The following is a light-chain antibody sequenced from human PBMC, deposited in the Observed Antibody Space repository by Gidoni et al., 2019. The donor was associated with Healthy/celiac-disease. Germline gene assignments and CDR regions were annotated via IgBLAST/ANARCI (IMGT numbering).Light chain of an antibody. CDR2: EVS. CDR3: SSYTSSSPCV. CDR1: SSDVGGYNY. J-gene: IGLJ2*01. V-gene: IGLV2-14*01. Sequence: QSALTQPASVSRSPGQSITISCTGTSSDVGGYNYVSWYQQHPGKAPKLMIYEVSNRPSGVSNRFSGSKSGNTASLTISGLQAEDEADYYCSSYTSSSPCVFGGGTKLTVL.